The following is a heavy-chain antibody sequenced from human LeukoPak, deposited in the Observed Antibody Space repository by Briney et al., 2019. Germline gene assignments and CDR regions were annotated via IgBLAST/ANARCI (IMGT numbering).Heavy chain of an antibody. CDR3: AKGHGDWTPGIYLQH. CDR1: GFPLRNYA. J-gene: IGHJ1*01. D-gene: IGHD4-17*01. CDR2: ISGNSDRI. Sequence: PGGSLRLSCAVSGFPLRNYAMNWVRQAPGKGLEWVSAISGNSDRIYYADSVRGRFTISRDNFQNTVSLQMNSLRADDTAVYFCAKGHGDWTPGIYLQHWGQGTLVAVSS. V-gene: IGHV3-23*01.